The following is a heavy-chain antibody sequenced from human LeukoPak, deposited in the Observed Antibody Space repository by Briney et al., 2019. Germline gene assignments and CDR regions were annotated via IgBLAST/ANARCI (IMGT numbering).Heavy chain of an antibody. D-gene: IGHD3-10*01. J-gene: IGHJ4*02. CDR2: IYYDGTNK. CDR1: GLTFSSYG. CDR3: ARDEGVTMVRGVNAIDF. V-gene: IGHV3-33*01. Sequence: GGSLRLSCAASGLTFSSYGVHWVRQAPGKGLEWVGFIYYDGTNKYYADSVKGRFTISRDNSKNTLYLEMNSLRAEDTAVYYCARDEGVTMVRGVNAIDFWGQGTLVTVSS.